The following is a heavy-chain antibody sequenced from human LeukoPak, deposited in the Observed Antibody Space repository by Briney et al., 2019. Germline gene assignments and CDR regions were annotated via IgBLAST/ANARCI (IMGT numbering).Heavy chain of an antibody. D-gene: IGHD5-24*01. Sequence: SETLPLTCSVSGGFVSIYYGSSMRQSPEKGLEWIGHIYNSGANTNYNPSLKSRVTISVDTSKNEFSLKLSSVTAADTAVYYCAGSLRDVYNYHLPYAINVWGQGKSVTVSP. J-gene: IGHJ3*01. CDR3: AGSLRDVYNYHLPYAINV. V-gene: IGHV4-59*02. CDR2: IYNSGANT. CDR1: GGFVSIYY.